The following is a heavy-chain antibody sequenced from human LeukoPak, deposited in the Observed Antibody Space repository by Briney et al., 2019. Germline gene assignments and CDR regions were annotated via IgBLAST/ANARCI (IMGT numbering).Heavy chain of an antibody. CDR2: IWYDGSKK. CDR1: GFTFSSHG. J-gene: IGHJ4*02. D-gene: IGHD3-16*01. V-gene: IGHV3-33*01. CDR3: ARVWGMGYTADY. Sequence: GTSLRLSCAASGFTFSSHGMHWVRQAPGKGLEWVAVIWYDGSKKYYGDSVKGRFTISRDDSRNTLYQQMESLRVEDTAVYYCARVWGMGYTADYWGQGTLVTVSS.